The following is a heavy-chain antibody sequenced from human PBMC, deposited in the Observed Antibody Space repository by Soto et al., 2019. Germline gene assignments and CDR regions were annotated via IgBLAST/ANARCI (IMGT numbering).Heavy chain of an antibody. V-gene: IGHV4-31*03. Sequence: QVQLQESGPGLVKPSQTLSLTCSVSGGSISSGGYYWSWIRQHPEKGLEWIGYIYYSGSTNYNPSLKSRVIISVDTSSNRFSLDQRSVTAADTAIYYCARHSASWQWFDYWGQGTLVTVSS. J-gene: IGHJ5*01. CDR1: GGSISSGGYY. CDR3: ARHSASWQWFDY. CDR2: IYYSGST. D-gene: IGHD1-26*01.